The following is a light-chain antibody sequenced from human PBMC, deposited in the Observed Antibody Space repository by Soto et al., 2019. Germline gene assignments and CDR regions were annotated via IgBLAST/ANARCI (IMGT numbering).Light chain of an antibody. J-gene: IGLJ3*02. CDR3: CSYAGSSTFE. Sequence: QSALTQPASVSGSXXXXXTISCTGTSSDVGSYNLVSWYQQHPGKAPKLMIYEGSKRPSGVSNRFSGSKSGNTASLTISGLQAEDEADYYCCSYAGSSTFEFGGGTKVTVL. V-gene: IGLV2-23*01. CDR1: SSDVGSYNL. CDR2: EGS.